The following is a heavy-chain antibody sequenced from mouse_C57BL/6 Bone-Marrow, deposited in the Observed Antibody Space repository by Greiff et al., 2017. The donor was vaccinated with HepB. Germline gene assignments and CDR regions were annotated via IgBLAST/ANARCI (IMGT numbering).Heavy chain of an antibody. CDR2: ISDGGSYT. V-gene: IGHV5-4*01. Sequence: EVKLMESGGGLVKPGGSLKLSYAASGFTFSSYAMSWVRQTPEKRLEWVATISDGGSYTYYPDNVKGRFTISRDNAKNNLYLQMSHLKSEDTAMYYCARDWLRPSMDYWGQGTSVTVSS. CDR3: ARDWLRPSMDY. D-gene: IGHD3-2*02. J-gene: IGHJ4*01. CDR1: GFTFSSYA.